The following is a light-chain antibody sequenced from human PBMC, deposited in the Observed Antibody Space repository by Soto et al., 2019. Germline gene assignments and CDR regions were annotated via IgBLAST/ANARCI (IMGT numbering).Light chain of an antibody. CDR2: AAS. CDR3: QKYFSAPWT. CDR1: QPIRNQ. V-gene: IGKV1-27*01. J-gene: IGKJ1*01. Sequence: GDRVTITCRASQPIRNQLAWYQQKSGKVPTLLIYAASTLHSGVPSRFSGSGSGTDFTLTISSLQPEDVATYYCQKYFSAPWTFGQGTKVELK.